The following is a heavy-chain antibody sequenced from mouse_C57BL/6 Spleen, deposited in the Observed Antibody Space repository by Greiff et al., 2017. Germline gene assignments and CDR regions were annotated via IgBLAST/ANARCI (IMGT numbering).Heavy chain of an antibody. J-gene: IGHJ2*01. CDR2: IYPGGGYT. Sequence: VQLQQSGAELVRPGTSVKMSCKASGYTFTNYWIGWAKQRPGHGLEWIGDIYPGGGYTNYHEKFKGKATLTADKSSSTAYMQFSSLTSEDSAIYYCARGRTGTLDGWGKGTTLTVSS. D-gene: IGHD4-1*01. CDR1: GYTFTNYW. CDR3: ARGRTGTLDG. V-gene: IGHV1-63*01.